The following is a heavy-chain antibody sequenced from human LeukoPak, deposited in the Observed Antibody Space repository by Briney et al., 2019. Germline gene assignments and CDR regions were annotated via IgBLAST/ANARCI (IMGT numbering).Heavy chain of an antibody. CDR2: IASDGSST. D-gene: IGHD4-23*01. CDR1: GFTFSSYW. V-gene: IGHV3-74*01. CDR3: ARGRPHGNDY. J-gene: IGHJ4*02. Sequence: QTGGSLRLSCVVSGFTFSSYWMNWVRQAPGKGLVWVSRIASDGSSTTYADSVKGRFSISRDNAKNTLYLQMNSLRVEDTAVYYCARGRPHGNDYWGQGTLVAVSS.